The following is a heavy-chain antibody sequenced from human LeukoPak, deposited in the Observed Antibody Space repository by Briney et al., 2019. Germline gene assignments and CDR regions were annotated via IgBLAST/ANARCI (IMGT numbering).Heavy chain of an antibody. CDR3: ARVRVPAAIDY. CDR1: GGSISSYY. J-gene: IGHJ4*02. D-gene: IGHD2-2*01. V-gene: IGHV4-59*01. Sequence: SETLSLTCTVSGGSISSYYWSWIRQPPGKGLEWIGYIYYSGSTNYNPSLKSRVTISVVTSKNQFSLKLSSVTAADTAVYYCARVRVPAAIDYWGQGTLVTVSS. CDR2: IYYSGST.